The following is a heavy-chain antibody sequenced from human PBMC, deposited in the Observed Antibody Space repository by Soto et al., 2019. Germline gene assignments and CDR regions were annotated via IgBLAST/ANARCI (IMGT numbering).Heavy chain of an antibody. D-gene: IGHD2-21*02. CDR1: GFNFTNHW. J-gene: IGHJ5*02. V-gene: IGHV3-74*01. CDR3: ARESGDWPLNWFDP. Sequence: VHLVESGGGLVQPGGSLRISCAASGFNFTNHWMHWVRQAPGKGLVWVSRITSDGKSKAYAESVKGRFAISRDNAKNTVYLQMHGLTVEDTAVYYCARESGDWPLNWFDPWGQGTLVTVSS. CDR2: ITSDGKSK.